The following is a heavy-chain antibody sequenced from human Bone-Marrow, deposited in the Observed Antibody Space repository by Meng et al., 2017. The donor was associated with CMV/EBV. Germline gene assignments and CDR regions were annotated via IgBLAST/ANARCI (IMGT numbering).Heavy chain of an antibody. CDR1: GYSISSGYY. CDR3: ARVGGPINWFDP. J-gene: IGHJ5*02. D-gene: IGHD3-16*01. Sequence: SETLSLTCTVSGYSISSGYYWGWIRQPPGKGLEWIGSIYHSGSTYYNPSLKSRVTISVDTSKNQFSLKLSSVTAADTAVYYCARVGGPINWFDPWGQGTLVTFSS. CDR2: IYHSGST. V-gene: IGHV4-38-2*02.